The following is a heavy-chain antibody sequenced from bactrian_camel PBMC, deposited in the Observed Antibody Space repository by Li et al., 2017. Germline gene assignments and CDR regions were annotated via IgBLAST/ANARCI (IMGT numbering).Heavy chain of an antibody. CDR3: AADHDPAPISLGLSY. D-gene: IGHD7*01. Sequence: VQLVESGGGSVQPGGSLRLPCATSGFTFRTTDMSWVRQAPGKGLEWVSGINSRTDGTTVYAESVKGRFTISRDNALNTLYLQMNSLKTEDTAVYYCAADHDPAPISLGLSYWGQGTQVTVS. V-gene: IGHV3S42*01. CDR2: INSRTDGTT. J-gene: IGHJ4*01. CDR1: GFTFRTTD.